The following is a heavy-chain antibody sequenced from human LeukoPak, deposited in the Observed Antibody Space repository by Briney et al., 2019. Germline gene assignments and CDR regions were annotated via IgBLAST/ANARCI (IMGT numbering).Heavy chain of an antibody. CDR3: ARDPYVSSAFGI. J-gene: IGHJ3*02. CDR1: GFTFSSYS. Sequence: GGSLRLSCAASGFTFSSYSMNWVRQAPGKGLEWVANIKQDGSEKYYVDSVKGRFTISRDNAKNSLYLQMNSLRAEDTAVYYCARDPYVSSAFGIWGQGTMVTVSS. V-gene: IGHV3-7*01. CDR2: IKQDGSEK. D-gene: IGHD3-16*01.